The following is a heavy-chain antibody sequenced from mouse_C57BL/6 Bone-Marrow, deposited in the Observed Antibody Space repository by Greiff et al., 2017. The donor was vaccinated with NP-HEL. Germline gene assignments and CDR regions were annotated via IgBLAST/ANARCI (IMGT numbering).Heavy chain of an antibody. V-gene: IGHV1-85*01. CDR3: ARRGTARAREYFDV. Sequence: QVQLQQSGPELVKPGASVKLSCKASGYTFTSYDINWVKQRPGRGLEWIGWIYPRDGSTKYNEKFKGKATLTVDTSSSTAYMELSSLTSEDSAVYVGARRGTARAREYFDVWGTGTTVTVSS. D-gene: IGHD3-3*01. CDR1: GYTFTSYD. J-gene: IGHJ1*03. CDR2: IYPRDGST.